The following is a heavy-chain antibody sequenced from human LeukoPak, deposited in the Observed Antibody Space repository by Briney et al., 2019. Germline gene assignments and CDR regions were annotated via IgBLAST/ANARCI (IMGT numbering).Heavy chain of an antibody. D-gene: IGHD3-9*01. CDR1: GFTLSNYW. V-gene: IGHV3-74*01. Sequence: GGSLRLSCAASGFTLSNYWMHWVRQGPGKGLVWVSRVSNDGSSTAYADSVRGRFTISRDNAKNSLYLQMNSLRAGDTAVYYCAGQEGARLRYFDWLPRGYFDYWGQGTLVTVSS. CDR3: AGQEGARLRYFDWLPRGYFDY. CDR2: VSNDGSST. J-gene: IGHJ4*02.